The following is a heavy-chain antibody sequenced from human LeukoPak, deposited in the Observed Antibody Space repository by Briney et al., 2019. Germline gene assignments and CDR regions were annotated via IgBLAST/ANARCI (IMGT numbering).Heavy chain of an antibody. V-gene: IGHV1-46*01. CDR3: AREREPETFGVPTDY. Sequence: ASVKVSCKASGYTFTSYYMHWVRQAPGQGLEWMGIINPSGGSTSYAQKFQGRVTMTRDTSTSTVYMELSGLRSEDTAVYYCAREREPETFGVPTDYWGQGTLVTVSS. CDR2: INPSGGST. CDR1: GYTFTSYY. J-gene: IGHJ4*02. D-gene: IGHD3-16*01.